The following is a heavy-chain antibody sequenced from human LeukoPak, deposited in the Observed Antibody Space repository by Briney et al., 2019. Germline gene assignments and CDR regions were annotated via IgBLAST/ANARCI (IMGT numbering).Heavy chain of an antibody. D-gene: IGHD3-9*01. CDR3: ARGRGGDILTGYYRYPSSEYYFDY. CDR1: GGTFSSYA. V-gene: IGHV1-69*01. CDR2: IIPIFGTA. Sequence: SVKVSCKASGGTFSSYAISWVRQASGQGLEWMGGIIPIFGTANYAQKFQGRVTITADESTSTAYMELSSLRSEDTAVYYCARGRGGDILTGYYRYPSSEYYFDYWGQGTLVTVSS. J-gene: IGHJ4*02.